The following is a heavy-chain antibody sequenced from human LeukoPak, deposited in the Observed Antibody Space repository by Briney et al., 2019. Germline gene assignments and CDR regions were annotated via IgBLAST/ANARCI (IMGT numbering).Heavy chain of an antibody. CDR2: IYHSGST. CDR1: GGSISSSNW. J-gene: IGHJ4*02. CDR3: ARDLGDGYSSGYFDY. Sequence: SETLSLTCAVSGGSISSSNWWSWVRQPPGKGLEWIGEIYHSGSTNYNPSLKSRVTISVDKSKNQFSLKLSSVTAADAAVYYCARDLGDGYSSGYFDYWGQGTLVTVSS. D-gene: IGHD5-24*01. V-gene: IGHV4-4*02.